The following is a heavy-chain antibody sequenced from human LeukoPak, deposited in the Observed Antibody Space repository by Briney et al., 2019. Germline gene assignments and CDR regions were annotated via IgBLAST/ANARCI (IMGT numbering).Heavy chain of an antibody. CDR2: ISGSGGST. D-gene: IGHD1-1*01. V-gene: IGHV3-23*01. CDR1: GFTFSSYG. Sequence: GGSLRLSCAASGFTFSSYGMSWVRQAPGKGLEWVSAISGSGGSTYYADSVKGRFTISRDNSKNTLYLQMNSLRAEDTAVYYCAKDRSKSNSYDAFDIWGQGTMVTVSS. J-gene: IGHJ3*02. CDR3: AKDRSKSNSYDAFDI.